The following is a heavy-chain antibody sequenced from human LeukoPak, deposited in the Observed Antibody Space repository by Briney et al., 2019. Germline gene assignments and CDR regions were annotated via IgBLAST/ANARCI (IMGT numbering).Heavy chain of an antibody. CDR3: ASGDYVWGSYRYWFDY. CDR1: GFTFSSYA. J-gene: IGHJ4*02. Sequence: LPGGSLRLSCAASGFTFSSYAMSWVRQAPGKGLEWVSAISGSGGSTYYADSVKGRFTISRDNSKKTLYLQMNSLRAEDTAVYYCASGDYVWGSYRYWFDYWGQGTLVTVSS. V-gene: IGHV3-23*01. D-gene: IGHD3-16*02. CDR2: ISGSGGST.